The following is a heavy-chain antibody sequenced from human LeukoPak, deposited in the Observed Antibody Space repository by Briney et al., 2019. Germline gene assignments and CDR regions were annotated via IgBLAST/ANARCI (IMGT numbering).Heavy chain of an antibody. J-gene: IGHJ4*02. D-gene: IGHD3-9*01. Sequence: PGGSLRLSCAASGFTFSSYAMRWVRQAPGKGLEWVSSISDSGGRTYYADSVKGRFTISRDDSKNTVSLQMNSLRAEDTAVYYCAKGSSKTLRYFDSWGQGTLVTVSS. CDR2: ISDSGGRT. CDR3: AKGSSKTLRYFDS. V-gene: IGHV3-23*01. CDR1: GFTFSSYA.